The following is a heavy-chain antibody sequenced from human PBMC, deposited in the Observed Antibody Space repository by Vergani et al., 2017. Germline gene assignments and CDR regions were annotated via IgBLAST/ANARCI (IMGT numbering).Heavy chain of an antibody. Sequence: QLQLQESGPGLVKPSETLSLTCTVSGESIRSSSHYWSWIRQPAGKGPEWIGHIHTGGSTDLNPSFKSRVSISVDTSKSQFSLKLNSVTVADTAVYYCARSRPYCTSGSCPAIWGQGTLVTVSS. CDR1: GESIRSSSHY. V-gene: IGHV4-61*02. J-gene: IGHJ4*02. CDR2: IHTGGST. CDR3: ARSRPYCTSGSCPAI. D-gene: IGHD2-15*01.